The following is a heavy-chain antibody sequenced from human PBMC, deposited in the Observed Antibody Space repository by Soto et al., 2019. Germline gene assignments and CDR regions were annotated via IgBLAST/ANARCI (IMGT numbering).Heavy chain of an antibody. CDR1: GFTFSSYG. CDR3: AKDPRRIVVATRRFIGYYFDY. J-gene: IGHJ4*02. D-gene: IGHD3-22*01. V-gene: IGHV3-30*18. Sequence: QVQLVESGGGVVQPGRSLRLSCAASGFTFSSYGMHWVRQAPGKGLEWVAVISYDGSNKYYADSVKGRFTISRDNSKNTLYLQMNSLRAEDTAVYYCAKDPRRIVVATRRFIGYYFDYWGQGTLVTVSS. CDR2: ISYDGSNK.